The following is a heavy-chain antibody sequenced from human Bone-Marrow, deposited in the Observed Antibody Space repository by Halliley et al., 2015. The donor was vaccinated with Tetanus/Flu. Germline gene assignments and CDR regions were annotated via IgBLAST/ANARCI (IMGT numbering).Heavy chain of an antibody. Sequence: IGYIYYSGPTYYPPSLKSRLSISIDTSENQFSLKLSSVTAADTAVYYCARLYCGGDCYHDFWGQGTLVTVSS. CDR3: ARLYCGGDCYHDF. CDR2: IYYSGPT. D-gene: IGHD2-21*02. V-gene: IGHV4-31*02. J-gene: IGHJ4*02.